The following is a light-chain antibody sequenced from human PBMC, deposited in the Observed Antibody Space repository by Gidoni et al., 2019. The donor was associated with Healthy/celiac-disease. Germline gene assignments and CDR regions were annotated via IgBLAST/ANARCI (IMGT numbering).Light chain of an antibody. CDR3: QQSYSTPRGYT. CDR1: QSISSY. Sequence: DIQMTQSPSSLSASVGDRVTITCRASQSISSYLNWYQQKPGKAPKLLIYAASSLQSGVPSRFSGSRSGTDFTLTISSLQPEDFATYYCQQSYSTPRGYTFGQGTKLEIK. J-gene: IGKJ2*01. V-gene: IGKV1-39*01. CDR2: AAS.